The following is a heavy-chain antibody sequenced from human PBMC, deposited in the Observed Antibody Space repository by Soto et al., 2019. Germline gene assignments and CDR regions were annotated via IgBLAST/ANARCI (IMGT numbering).Heavy chain of an antibody. CDR1: GFTFNSYA. V-gene: IGHV3-30-3*01. J-gene: IGHJ3*02. CDR3: ARALLEGAFEI. Sequence: QVQLVESGGGVVQPGRSLRLSCTASGFTFNSYAMHWVRQAPGQGLEWVAVISYDGSNKYYADSVKGRFTISRDNSKNTLYLHMNSLIAEDTAVYYCARALLEGAFEIWGQGTMVTVSS. D-gene: IGHD3-10*01. CDR2: ISYDGSNK.